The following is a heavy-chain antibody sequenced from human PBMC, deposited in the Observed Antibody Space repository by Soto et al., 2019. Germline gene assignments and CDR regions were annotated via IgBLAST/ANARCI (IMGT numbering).Heavy chain of an antibody. D-gene: IGHD2-2*01. V-gene: IGHV3-21*01. CDR3: ARDRTQLLLYYFDY. CDR1: GFTFSSYS. Sequence: VGSLRLSCAASGFTFSSYSMNWVRQAPGKGLEWVSSISSSSSYIYYADSVKGRFTISRDNAKNSLYLQMNSLRAEDTAVYYCARDRTQLLLYYFDYWGQGTLVTVSS. J-gene: IGHJ4*02. CDR2: ISSSSSYI.